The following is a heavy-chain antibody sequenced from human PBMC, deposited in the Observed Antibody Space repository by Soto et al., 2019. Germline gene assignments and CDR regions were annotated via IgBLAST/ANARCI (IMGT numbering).Heavy chain of an antibody. V-gene: IGHV4-61*08. D-gene: IGHD6-13*01. J-gene: IGHJ5*02. CDR2: ICYNAIT. CDR1: GDSVSSGAYY. CDR3: ARANIAAAGTIFDP. Sequence: QVQLQESGPGLVKPSETLSLTCTVSGDSVSSGAYYWSWVRQPPGKGLEWIGYICYNAITNYNPSLKSRVTILVDTSKSEISLTLNSVTAADTAVYYCARANIAAAGTIFDPWGQGVLVTVSA.